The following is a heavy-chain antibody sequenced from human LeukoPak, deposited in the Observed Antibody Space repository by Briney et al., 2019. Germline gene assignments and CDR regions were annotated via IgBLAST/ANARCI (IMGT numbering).Heavy chain of an antibody. J-gene: IGHJ6*03. CDR2: IYYSGST. Sequence: SETLSLTCTVSGGSISSSSYYWGWIRQPPGKGLEWIGSIYYSGSTYYNPSLKSRVTISVDTSKNQFSLKLSSVTAADTAVYYCATSSKDIVVVPAAIPGSYMDVWGKGTTVTVSS. CDR3: ATSSKDIVVVPAAIPGSYMDV. D-gene: IGHD2-2*01. CDR1: GGSISSSSYY. V-gene: IGHV4-39*01.